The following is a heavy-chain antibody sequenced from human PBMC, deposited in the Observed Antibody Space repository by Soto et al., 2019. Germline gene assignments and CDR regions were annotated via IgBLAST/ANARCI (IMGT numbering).Heavy chain of an antibody. CDR1: GFTFSSYS. CDR3: ARDSGYDDDY. D-gene: IGHD5-12*01. J-gene: IGHJ4*02. CDR2: ISSSSSTI. V-gene: IGHV3-48*01. Sequence: EVQLVEPGGGLVQPGGSLRLSCAASGFTFSSYSMNWVRQAPGKGLEWISYISSSSSTIYYADSVKGRFTISRDNAKNSLYLQMNSLRAEDTAVYYCARDSGYDDDYWGQGTLVTVSS.